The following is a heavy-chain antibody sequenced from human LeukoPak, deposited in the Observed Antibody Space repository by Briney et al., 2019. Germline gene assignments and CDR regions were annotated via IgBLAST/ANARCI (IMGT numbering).Heavy chain of an antibody. CDR3: ARTPFLYCSGGNCYSDY. CDR2: ISGYNGNT. V-gene: IGHV1-18*01. Sequence: ASVKVSCKASGYTFTTYGLNWVRQAPGQGLEWMGWISGYNGNTNYAQKLQGRVTVTTDISTSTAYMGLRSLRSDDTAVYYCARTPFLYCSGGNCYSDYWGQGTLVTVSS. J-gene: IGHJ4*02. CDR1: GYTFTTYG. D-gene: IGHD2-15*01.